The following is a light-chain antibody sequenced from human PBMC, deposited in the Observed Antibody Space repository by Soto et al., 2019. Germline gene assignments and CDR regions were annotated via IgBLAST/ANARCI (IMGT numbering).Light chain of an antibody. CDR2: LNSDGSH. CDR3: QTWVTGIQV. CDR1: SGHSSYA. J-gene: IGLJ2*01. Sequence: QPVLTQSPSASASLGASVKLTCTLSSGHSSYAIAWHQQRPEKGARYLMKLNSDGSHSKGDGIPDRFSGSSSGAERYLTISSLQSEDEADYYCQTWVTGIQVFGGGTKLTVL. V-gene: IGLV4-69*01.